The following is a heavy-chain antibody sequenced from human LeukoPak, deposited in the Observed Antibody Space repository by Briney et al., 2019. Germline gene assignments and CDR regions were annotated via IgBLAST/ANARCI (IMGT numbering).Heavy chain of an antibody. CDR1: GFTFSSYS. D-gene: IGHD1-26*01. CDR3: ARARSYSGSYSGDY. V-gene: IGHV3-21*01. CDR2: ISSSSSYI. J-gene: IGHJ4*02. Sequence: GGSLGLSCAASGFTFSSYSMNWVRQAPGKGLEWVSSISSSSSYIYYADSVKGRFTISRDNAKNSLYLQMNTLRAEDTAVYYCARARSYSGSYSGDYWGQGTLVTVSS.